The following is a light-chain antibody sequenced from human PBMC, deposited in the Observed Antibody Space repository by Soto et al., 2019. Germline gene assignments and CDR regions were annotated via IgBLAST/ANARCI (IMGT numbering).Light chain of an antibody. CDR3: QQYGSSGT. J-gene: IGKJ1*01. V-gene: IGKV3-20*01. Sequence: EIVLTQSPGTLSLSPGERATLACRDSQSVSNNYLAWYQQKPGKAPGLLIYGASNRATGIPDRFSGSGSGTDFTLTISRLEPEDFAVYYCQQYGSSGTFGQGTKVDIK. CDR1: QSVSNNY. CDR2: GAS.